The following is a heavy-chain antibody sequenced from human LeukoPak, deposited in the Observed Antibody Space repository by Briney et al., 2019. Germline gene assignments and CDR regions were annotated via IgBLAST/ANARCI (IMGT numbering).Heavy chain of an antibody. D-gene: IGHD3-22*01. J-gene: IGHJ4*02. Sequence: SETLSLTCTVSGGSISSSSYYWGWIRQPPGKGLEWIGSIYYSGSTYYNPSLKSRVTISVDTSKNQFSLKLSSVTAADTAVYYCARALAWMIASHFDYWGQGTLVTVPS. CDR2: IYYSGST. V-gene: IGHV4-39*07. CDR3: ARALAWMIASHFDY. CDR1: GGSISSSSYY.